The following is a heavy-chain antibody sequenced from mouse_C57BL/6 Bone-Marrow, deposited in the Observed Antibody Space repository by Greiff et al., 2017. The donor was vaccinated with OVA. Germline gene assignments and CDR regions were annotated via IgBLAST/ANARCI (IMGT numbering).Heavy chain of an antibody. CDR1: GYTFTSYG. D-gene: IGHD1-1*01. Sequence: QVQLKESGAELARPGASVKLSCKASGYTFTSYGISWVKQRTGQGLEWIGEIYPRSGNTYYNEKFKGKATLTADKSSSTAYMELRSLTSEDSAVYFCAAFITTDYYAMDYWGQGTSVTVSS. V-gene: IGHV1-81*01. J-gene: IGHJ4*01. CDR3: AAFITTDYYAMDY. CDR2: IYPRSGNT.